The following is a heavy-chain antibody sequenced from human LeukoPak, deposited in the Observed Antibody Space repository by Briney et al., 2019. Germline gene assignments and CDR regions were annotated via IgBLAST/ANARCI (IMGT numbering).Heavy chain of an antibody. V-gene: IGHV5-51*01. CDR3: ATSRYGCGMDV. CDR1: GYSFTSYW. D-gene: IGHD2-2*01. Sequence: GASLMISSKGSGYSFTSYWIGWVRQMPGKGLEWMGIIHPGDADIRYCPPFQGQVTISADKSINTDVVQWSSLKASDTAIYYCATSRYGCGMDVWAQGTTVTVSS. CDR2: IHPGDADI. J-gene: IGHJ6*02.